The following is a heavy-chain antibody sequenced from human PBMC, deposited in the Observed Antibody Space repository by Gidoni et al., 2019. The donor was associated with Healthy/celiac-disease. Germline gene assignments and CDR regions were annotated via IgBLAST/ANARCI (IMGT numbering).Heavy chain of an antibody. V-gene: IGHV3-21*01. CDR3: ARDGLAAAQGNDY. Sequence: EVQLVESGGGLVKPGGSLRLSCAASGFTFSSYSMNWVRQAPGKGREWVSSISSSSSYIYYADSVKGRFTISRDNAKNSLYLQMNSLRAEDTAVYYCARDGLAAAQGNDYWGQGTLVTVSS. J-gene: IGHJ4*02. D-gene: IGHD6-13*01. CDR1: GFTFSSYS. CDR2: ISSSSSYI.